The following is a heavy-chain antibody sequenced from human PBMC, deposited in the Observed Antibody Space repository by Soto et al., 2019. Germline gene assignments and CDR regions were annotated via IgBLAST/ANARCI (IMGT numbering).Heavy chain of an antibody. Sequence: QLQLQESGPGLVKPSETLSLTCTVSGGSISHYHWNWIRQAPGKGMEWIGYIFYNGSTHYNPSLTSRVHISVNMSKNRLPLTLTSVTAADTAVYYCARSFYPCGKGTLVTVSS. CDR1: GGSISHYH. V-gene: IGHV4-59*01. CDR2: IFYNGST. J-gene: IGHJ5*02. CDR3: ARSFYP.